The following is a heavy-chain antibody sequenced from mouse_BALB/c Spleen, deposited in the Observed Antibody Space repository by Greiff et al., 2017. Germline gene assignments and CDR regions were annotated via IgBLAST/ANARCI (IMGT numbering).Heavy chain of an antibody. J-gene: IGHJ2*01. Sequence: VQLQESGAELVRPGTSVKVSCKASGYAFTNYLIEWVKQRPGQGLEWIGVINPGSGGTNYNEKFKGKATLTADKSSSTAYMQLSSLTSDDSAVYFCARVGSSFDYWGQGTTLTVSS. V-gene: IGHV1-54*01. CDR1: GYAFTNYL. D-gene: IGHD1-1*01. CDR3: ARVGSSFDY. CDR2: INPGSGGT.